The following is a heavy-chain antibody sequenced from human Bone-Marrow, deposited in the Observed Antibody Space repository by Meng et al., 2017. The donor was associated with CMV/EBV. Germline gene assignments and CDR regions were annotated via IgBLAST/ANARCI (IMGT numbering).Heavy chain of an antibody. CDR1: GFTFRSYW. Sequence: GESLKISCAASGFTFRSYWMSWVRQAPVKGLEWVANIKQDGSEKYYVDSVKGRFTISRDNAKNSLYLQVNSLRAEDTAVYYCARGLDYSYGTSFDYWGQGTLVTVSS. D-gene: IGHD5-18*01. J-gene: IGHJ4*02. V-gene: IGHV3-7*01. CDR2: IKQDGSEK. CDR3: ARGLDYSYGTSFDY.